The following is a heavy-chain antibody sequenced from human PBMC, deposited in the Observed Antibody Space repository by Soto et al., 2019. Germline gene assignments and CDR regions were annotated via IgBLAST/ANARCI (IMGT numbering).Heavy chain of an antibody. CDR2: ISYDGSNK. CDR3: ARDPSRYSSSWDYYFDY. V-gene: IGHV3-30-3*01. Sequence: VQLVESGGGVVQPGRSLRLSCAASGFTFSSYAMHWVRQAPGKGLEWVAVISYDGSNKYYADSVKGRFTISRDNSKNTLYLQMNSLRAEDTAVYYCARDPSRYSSSWDYYFDYWGQGTLVTVSS. J-gene: IGHJ4*02. D-gene: IGHD6-13*01. CDR1: GFTFSSYA.